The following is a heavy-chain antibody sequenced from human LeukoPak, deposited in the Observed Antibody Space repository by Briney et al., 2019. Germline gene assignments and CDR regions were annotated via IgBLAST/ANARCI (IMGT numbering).Heavy chain of an antibody. CDR3: ANLKVGAATDAFDI. D-gene: IGHD3-10*01. V-gene: IGHV3-23*01. J-gene: IGHJ3*02. CDR1: GFTFSSYS. CDR2: ISGSGGST. Sequence: GGSLRLSCAASGFTFSSYSMNWVRQAPGKGLEWVSTISGSGGSTYYADSVKGRFTISRDNVKKTLSLQMNSLRAEDTAVYYCANLKVGAATDAFDIWGQGTMVTVSS.